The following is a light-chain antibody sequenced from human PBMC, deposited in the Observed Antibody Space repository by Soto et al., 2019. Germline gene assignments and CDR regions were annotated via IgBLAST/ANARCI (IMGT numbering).Light chain of an antibody. CDR3: SPYTSSRTLYV. CDR2: EVS. CDR1: SSDVGGYNY. V-gene: IGLV2-14*01. J-gene: IGLJ1*01. Sequence: QSVLTQPASVSGSPGQSITISCTGTSSDVGGYNYVSWYQQHPGKAPKLMIYEVSNRPSGVSNRFSGSKSGNTASLTISGLQAEDEADYYCSPYTSSRTLYVFGTGTKVTVL.